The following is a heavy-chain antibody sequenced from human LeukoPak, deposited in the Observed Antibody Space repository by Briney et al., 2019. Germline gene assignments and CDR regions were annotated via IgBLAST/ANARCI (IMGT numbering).Heavy chain of an antibody. D-gene: IGHD6-13*01. CDR2: IYTSGST. V-gene: IGHV4-4*07. J-gene: IGHJ5*02. CDR1: GGSISSYY. CDR3: ARVLAAAGNNWFDP. Sequence: SETLSLTCTVSGGSISSYYWSWIRQPAGKGLEWIGRIYTSGSTNYNPSLKSRLTISVDTSKNQFSLKLSSVTAADTAMYYCARVLAAAGNNWFDPWGQGTLVTVSS.